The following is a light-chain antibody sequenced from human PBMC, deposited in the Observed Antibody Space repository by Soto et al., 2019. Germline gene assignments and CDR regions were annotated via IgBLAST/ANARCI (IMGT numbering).Light chain of an antibody. J-gene: IGKJ5*01. V-gene: IGKV3D-15*01. Sequence: EIVMTQSAGTLSVSPWERATLSCMASQTIDTNLALYQQKPGQAPRLLIFAASTRASDTPARFSGSGSVTEFALTISSLQSEDFAVYYCQQYNNWPITFGQGRRLEIK. CDR1: QTIDTN. CDR3: QQYNNWPIT. CDR2: AAS.